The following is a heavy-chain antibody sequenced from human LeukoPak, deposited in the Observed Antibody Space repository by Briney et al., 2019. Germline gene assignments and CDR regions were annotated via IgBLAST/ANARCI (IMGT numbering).Heavy chain of an antibody. CDR2: FDPEDGET. V-gene: IGHV1-24*01. D-gene: IGHD3-10*01. Sequence: ASVKVSCKASGGTFSSYAISWVRQAPGKGLEWMGGFDPEDGETIYAQKFQGRVTMTEDTSTDTAYMELSSLRSEDTAVYYCATSVYYYGSGSYWSPDYWGQGTLVTVSS. CDR3: ATSVYYYGSGSYWSPDY. CDR1: GGTFSSYA. J-gene: IGHJ4*02.